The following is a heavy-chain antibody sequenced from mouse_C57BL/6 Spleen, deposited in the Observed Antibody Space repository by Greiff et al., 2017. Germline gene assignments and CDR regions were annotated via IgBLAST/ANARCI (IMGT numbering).Heavy chain of an antibody. CDR2: NAPNSGGT. V-gene: IGHV1-72*01. CDR3: AREYYGSWYFDV. CDR1: GYTFTSYW. D-gene: IGHD1-1*01. Sequence: QVQLQQPGAELVKPGASVKLSCKASGYTFTSYWMHWVKQRPGRGLEWIGRNAPNSGGTKYNENFKSKATLTVDKPSSTAYMQLSSLTSEDSAVYYCAREYYGSWYFDVWGTGTTVTVSS. J-gene: IGHJ1*03.